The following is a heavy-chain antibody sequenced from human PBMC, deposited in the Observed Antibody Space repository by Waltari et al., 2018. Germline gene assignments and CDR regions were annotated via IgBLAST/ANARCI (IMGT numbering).Heavy chain of an antibody. CDR2: IYYSGST. V-gene: IGHV4-39*07. J-gene: IGHJ4*02. CDR1: GGSISSSSYY. Sequence: QLQLQESGPGLVKPSETLSLTCTVSGGSISSSSYYWGWIRQPPGNGLEWIGSIYYSGSTYYNPSLKSRVTISVDTSKNQFSLKLSSVTAADTAVYYCAREVAGGAYWGQGTLVTVSS. CDR3: AREVAGGAY. D-gene: IGHD6-13*01.